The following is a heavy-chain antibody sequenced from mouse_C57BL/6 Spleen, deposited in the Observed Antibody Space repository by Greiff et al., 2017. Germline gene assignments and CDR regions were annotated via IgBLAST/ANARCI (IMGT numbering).Heavy chain of an antibody. D-gene: IGHD2-5*01. Sequence: EVKLMESGGGLVKPGGSLKLSCAASGFTFSDYGMHWVRQAPEKGLEWVAYISSGSSTIYYADTVKGRFTISRDNAKNTLFLQMTSLTSEDTAMYYCARDSNPYYAMDYWGQGTSVTVSS. V-gene: IGHV5-17*01. CDR1: GFTFSDYG. CDR3: ARDSNPYYAMDY. J-gene: IGHJ4*01. CDR2: ISSGSSTI.